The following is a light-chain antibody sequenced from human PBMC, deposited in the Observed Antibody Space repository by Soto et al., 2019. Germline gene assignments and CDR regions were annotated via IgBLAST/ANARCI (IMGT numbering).Light chain of an antibody. Sequence: EIVLTQSPGTLSLSPGERATLSCRASQSVSSSYLAWYQQKPGQAPRLLIYGASSRATGIPDRFSGSGSGTDLTLTISRVEPEDFAVYYCQQYGSSPGTFSQGTKVEIK. CDR2: GAS. J-gene: IGKJ1*01. V-gene: IGKV3-20*01. CDR1: QSVSSSY. CDR3: QQYGSSPGT.